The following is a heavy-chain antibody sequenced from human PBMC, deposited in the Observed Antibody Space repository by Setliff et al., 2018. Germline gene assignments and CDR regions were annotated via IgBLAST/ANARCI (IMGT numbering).Heavy chain of an antibody. Sequence: PSETLSLTCTVSGGSISGYYWSWVRQAPGKGLEWVSDINRNGGRIGYADPVKGRFTISRDNAKNSPYLQMNSLGAEDTALYYCARAHRYFSDTSGYFYDQGRSAFDVWGQGTMVTVSS. D-gene: IGHD3-22*01. V-gene: IGHV3-20*04. CDR3: ARAHRYFSDTSGYFYDQGRSAFDV. CDR2: INRNGGRI. CDR1: GGSISGYY. J-gene: IGHJ3*01.